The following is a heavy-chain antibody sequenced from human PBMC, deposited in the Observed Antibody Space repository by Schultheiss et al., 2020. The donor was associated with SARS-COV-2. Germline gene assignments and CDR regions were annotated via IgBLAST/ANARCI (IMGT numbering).Heavy chain of an antibody. V-gene: IGHV4-34*01. CDR2: INHSGST. D-gene: IGHD6-13*01. J-gene: IGHJ4*02. CDR1: GGSFSGYY. Sequence: SETLSLTCAVYGGSFSGYYWSWIRQPPGKGLEWIGEINHSGSTNYNPSLKSRVTTSVDTSKTQFSLKLSSVTAADTAVYYCASGRAAAGTGWGQGTLVTVSS. CDR3: ASGRAAAGTG.